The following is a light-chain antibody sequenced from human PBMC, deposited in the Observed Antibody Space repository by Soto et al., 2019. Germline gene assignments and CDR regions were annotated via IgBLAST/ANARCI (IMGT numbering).Light chain of an antibody. CDR2: EDN. CDR1: SGSIASNY. Sequence: VTQPHSVSESPGKTVTISCTRSSGSIASNYVQWYQQRPGSAPTTVIYEDNQRPSGVPDRFSGSIDSSSNSASLTISGLKTEDEADYYCQSYDSSNPYVVFGGGTKLTVL. V-gene: IGLV6-57*04. CDR3: QSYDSSNPYVV. J-gene: IGLJ2*01.